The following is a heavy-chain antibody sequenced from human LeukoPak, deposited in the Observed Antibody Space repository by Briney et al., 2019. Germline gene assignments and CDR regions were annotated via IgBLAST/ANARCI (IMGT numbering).Heavy chain of an antibody. CDR3: AKGIPFDL. J-gene: IGHJ4*02. CDR2: VHHTGTT. V-gene: IGHV4-34*01. CDR1: GGSFSDYY. Sequence: SETLSLTCAVYGGSFSDYYWNWIRQSPGKGLEFMGYVHHTGTTYYNPSLNSRVTISVDTSKYQCSLSLTSVTAADSAVYFCAKGIPFDLGGQGRLVPVST. D-gene: IGHD2-2*02.